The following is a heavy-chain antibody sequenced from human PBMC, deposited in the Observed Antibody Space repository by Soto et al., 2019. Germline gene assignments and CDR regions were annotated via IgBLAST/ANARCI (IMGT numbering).Heavy chain of an antibody. CDR3: AHKRYLHAFDP. CDR1: GFSLSTIGVG. CDR2: IYWDEDK. J-gene: IGHJ5*02. Sequence: QITLKESGPTLVKPTQTLTLTCTFSGFSLSTIGVGVGWIRQPPGKALEWLAYIYWDEDKRYSSSLKSRLTTTKDTTENQVGLTMTNMDPADTATYHCAHKRYLHAFDPWGQGTLVTVSS. D-gene: IGHD3-9*01. V-gene: IGHV2-5*02.